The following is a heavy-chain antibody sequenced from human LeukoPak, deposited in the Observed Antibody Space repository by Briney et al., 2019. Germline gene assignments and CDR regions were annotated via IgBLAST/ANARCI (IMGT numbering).Heavy chain of an antibody. Sequence: GSLKLFCGASGFHFNNHAMQWVRQAPGKGLEWVGRTRNKANSYTTEYAASVKGRFTISRDDPKNLLYLQMNSLKSEDTAVYYCGRSGRYRPSDLWGQGTLVTVSS. D-gene: IGHD1-26*01. CDR2: TRNKANSYTT. CDR1: GFHFNNHA. V-gene: IGHV3-72*01. CDR3: GRSGRYRPSDL. J-gene: IGHJ5*02.